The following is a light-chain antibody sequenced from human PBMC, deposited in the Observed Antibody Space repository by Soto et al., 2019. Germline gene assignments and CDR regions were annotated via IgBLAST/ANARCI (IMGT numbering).Light chain of an antibody. V-gene: IGLV1-51*01. CDR3: GTWDSSLSAVV. CDR1: SSNIGKNY. CDR2: DNN. J-gene: IGLJ2*01. Sequence: QSVLTQPPSVSAAPGQTVTISCSGSSSNIGKNYVSWYQQVPGTAPKLVIYDNNNRPSGIPDRFSGSKSGTSATLGITGLQTGDEADYFCGTWDSSLSAVVFGGGTKVTVL.